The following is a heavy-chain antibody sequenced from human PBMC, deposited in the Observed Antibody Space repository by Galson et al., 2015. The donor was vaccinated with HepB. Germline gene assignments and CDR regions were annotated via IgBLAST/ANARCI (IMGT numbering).Heavy chain of an antibody. CDR1: GFTFTKYG. Sequence: SLRLSCATSGFTFTKYGMHWVRQAPGKGLEWVALIWSDGSDKNYADSVKGRFTISRDNSKNTVSLQMDSLIAEDTAVHYCARDRTYCGSPSCSRMGPNYWGQGTLVTVSS. CDR3: ARDRTYCGSPSCSRMGPNY. J-gene: IGHJ4*02. D-gene: IGHD2-2*01. V-gene: IGHV3-33*01. CDR2: IWSDGSDK.